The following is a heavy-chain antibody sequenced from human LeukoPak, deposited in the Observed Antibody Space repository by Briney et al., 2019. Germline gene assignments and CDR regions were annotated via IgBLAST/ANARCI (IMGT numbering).Heavy chain of an antibody. CDR2: MNPNSGNT. V-gene: IGHV1-8*01. D-gene: IGHD4-23*01. CDR3: ARGINRRVTRDRRNQRHYYYYYYMDV. J-gene: IGHJ6*03. CDR1: GYTFTSYD. Sequence: GASVKVSCKASGYTFTSYDINWVRQATGQGLEWMGWMNPNSGNTGYAQKFQGRVTITRNTSISTAYMELSSLRSEDTAVYYCARGINRRVTRDRRNQRHYYYYYYMDVWGKGTTVTVSS.